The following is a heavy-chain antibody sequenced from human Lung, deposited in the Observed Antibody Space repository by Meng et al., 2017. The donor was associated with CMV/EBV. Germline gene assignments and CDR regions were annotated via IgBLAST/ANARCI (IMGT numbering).Heavy chain of an antibody. CDR2: INGNNGAT. J-gene: IGHJ6*02. Sequence: DYYIHWLRQVPGQGLEWVGWINGNNGATNYADNFQGRVILTRDTSTSVVYMEVSRLSIDDTAMYFCAREAKALEWLSSQYYYGLDVWGQGTTVTVSS. D-gene: IGHD3-3*01. CDR1: DYY. CDR3: AREAKALEWLSSQYYYGLDV. V-gene: IGHV1-2*07.